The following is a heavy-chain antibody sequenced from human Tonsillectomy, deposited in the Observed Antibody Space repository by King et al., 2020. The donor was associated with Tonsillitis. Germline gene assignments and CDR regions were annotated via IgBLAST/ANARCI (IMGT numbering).Heavy chain of an antibody. V-gene: IGHV1-2*02. D-gene: IGHD2-2*01. Sequence: QLVQSGAEVRKPGASVKVSCKASGYTFTGYYMHWVRQAPGQGLEWMGWINPNSGGTDYEQKFQGRVSVTRDTSISTAYMELSRLRSDDTAVYYCARDGSTGRLADWGQGTLVTVSS. J-gene: IGHJ4*02. CDR3: ARDGSTGRLAD. CDR2: INPNSGGT. CDR1: GYTFTGYY.